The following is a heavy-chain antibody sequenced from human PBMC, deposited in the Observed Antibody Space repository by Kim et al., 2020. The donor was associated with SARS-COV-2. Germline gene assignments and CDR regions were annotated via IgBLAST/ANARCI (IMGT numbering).Heavy chain of an antibody. D-gene: IGHD3-22*01. J-gene: IGHJ6*02. CDR3: ARDRVNYYDSSGYLSTLGGMDV. Sequence: SETLSLTCTVSGGSISSYYWSWIRQPPGKGLEWIGYIYYSGSTNYNPSLKSRVTLSVDTSKNQFSLKLSSVTAVDTAVYYCARDRVNYYDSSGYLSTLGGMDVWGQGTTVTVSS. CDR1: GGSISSYY. V-gene: IGHV4-59*01. CDR2: IYYSGST.